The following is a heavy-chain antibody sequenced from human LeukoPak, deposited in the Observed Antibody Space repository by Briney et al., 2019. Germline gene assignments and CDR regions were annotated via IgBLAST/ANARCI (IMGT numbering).Heavy chain of an antibody. D-gene: IGHD4-17*01. V-gene: IGHV3-30-3*01. Sequence: GGSLRLSCAASGFTFSSYAMHWVRQAPGKGLEWVAVISYDGSNKYYADSVKGRFTISRDNSKNTLYLQMNSLRAEDTAVYYCASRTHDYGDYEAYWGQGTLVTVSS. J-gene: IGHJ4*02. CDR1: GFTFSSYA. CDR2: ISYDGSNK. CDR3: ASRTHDYGDYEAY.